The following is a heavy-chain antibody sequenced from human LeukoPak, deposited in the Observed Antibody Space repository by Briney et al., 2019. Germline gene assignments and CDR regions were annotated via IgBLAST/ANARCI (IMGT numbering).Heavy chain of an antibody. CDR1: GGSISSYY. CDR2: IYYSGST. J-gene: IGHJ1*01. Sequence: SETLSLTCTVSGGSISSYYWSWIRQPPGKGLEWIGYIYYSGSTNYNPSLKSRVTISVDTSKNQFSLKLSSVTAADTAVYYCASPPGGVGAPYFQHWGQGTLVTVSS. D-gene: IGHD1-26*01. V-gene: IGHV4-59*01. CDR3: ASPPGGVGAPYFQH.